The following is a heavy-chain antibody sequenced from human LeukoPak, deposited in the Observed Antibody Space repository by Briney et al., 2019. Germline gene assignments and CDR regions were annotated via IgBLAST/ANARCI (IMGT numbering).Heavy chain of an antibody. CDR1: GYTFTGYY. J-gene: IGHJ4*02. CDR2: INPNSGGT. Sequence: GASVKVSCKASGYTFTGYYMHWVRQAPGQGLEWMGWINPNSGGTNYAQKFQGRVTMTRDTSISTAYMELSSLRSEDTAVYYCARERGYDSSGYWVYFDYWGQGTLVTVSS. CDR3: ARERGYDSSGYWVYFDY. D-gene: IGHD3-22*01. V-gene: IGHV1-2*02.